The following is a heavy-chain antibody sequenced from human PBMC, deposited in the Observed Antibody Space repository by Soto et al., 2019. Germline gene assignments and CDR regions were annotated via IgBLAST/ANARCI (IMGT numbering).Heavy chain of an antibody. CDR2: IYPGDSDT. CDR3: ARQGSNGAYYYYGMDV. J-gene: IGHJ6*02. V-gene: IGHV5-51*01. D-gene: IGHD2-8*01. CDR1: GYRFSSYW. Sequence: RGESLKISCKGSGYRFSSYWIAWVRQMPGKGLEWMGIIYPGDSDTRYSPSFQGQVTMSVDKSNNTAYLHWSSLKASDTAMYYCARQGSNGAYYYYGMDVWGQGTTVTVS.